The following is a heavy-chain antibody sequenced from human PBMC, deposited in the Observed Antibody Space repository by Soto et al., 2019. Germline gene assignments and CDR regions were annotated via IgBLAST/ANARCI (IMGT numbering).Heavy chain of an antibody. J-gene: IGHJ6*02. Sequence: GGSLRLSCAASGFTFSSYAMSWVRQAPGKGLEWVSAISGSGGSTYYADSVKGRFTISRDNSKNTLYLQMNSLRAEDTAVYYCAKDLAGEQQLVVAGHYYGMDVWGQGTTVTVSS. CDR3: AKDLAGEQQLVVAGHYYGMDV. D-gene: IGHD6-13*01. V-gene: IGHV3-23*01. CDR1: GFTFSSYA. CDR2: ISGSGGST.